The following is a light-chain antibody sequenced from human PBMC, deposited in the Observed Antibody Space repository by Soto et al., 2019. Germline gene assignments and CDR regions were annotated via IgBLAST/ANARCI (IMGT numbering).Light chain of an antibody. V-gene: IGKV1-39*01. J-gene: IGKJ1*01. CDR3: QQSYSTPRT. Sequence: DIQMTQSPSSLSASVGDRLTITCRASQSISTYLNWYQQKPGKAPKVLIYAASSLQSGVPSRFSGSGSGTDFTLTISSLQPEDFATYFCQQSYSTPRTFGQGTKVEIK. CDR2: AAS. CDR1: QSISTY.